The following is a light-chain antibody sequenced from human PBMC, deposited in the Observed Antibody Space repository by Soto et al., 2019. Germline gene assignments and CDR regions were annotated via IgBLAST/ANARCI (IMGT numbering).Light chain of an antibody. CDR1: SSNIGHNS. V-gene: IGLV1-44*01. Sequence: QSVLTQPASASGTPGQRSTIFCSGSSSNIGHNSVNWYQQLPGTAPKLLIYSSNQRPSGVPDRFSGSKSGTSASLAISGLQSGDEAHYYCAAWDDSLNGVVFGGGTKLTVL. CDR2: SSN. CDR3: AAWDDSLNGVV. J-gene: IGLJ3*02.